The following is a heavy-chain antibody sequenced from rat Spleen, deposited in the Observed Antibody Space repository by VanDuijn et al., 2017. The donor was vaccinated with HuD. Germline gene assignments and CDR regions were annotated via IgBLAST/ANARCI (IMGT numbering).Heavy chain of an antibody. D-gene: IGHD1-12*03. V-gene: IGHV2-1*01. Sequence: QVQLKESGPGLVQPSQTLSLICTVSGFSLSSHSVHWVRQPPGKGLEWGGGIWGDGSTDYNSVFKSRLTINRDTSKSQVFLKMNNLQTEDTAMYFCASQYYYDGYYRDYWGQGVMVTVSS. CDR3: ASQYYYDGYYRDY. CDR1: GFSLSSHS. J-gene: IGHJ2*01. CDR2: IWGDGST.